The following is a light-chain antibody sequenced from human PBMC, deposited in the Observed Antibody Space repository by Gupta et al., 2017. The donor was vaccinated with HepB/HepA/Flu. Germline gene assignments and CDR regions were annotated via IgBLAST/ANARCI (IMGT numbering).Light chain of an antibody. V-gene: IGKV4-1*01. Sequence: FVMTQSPDSLAVSLGERATINCKSSQSLLSSSDNRNYLGWYQHKPGQPPKLLISWAFNREYGDPDRFSGRGSWTDFTLTSSSRQDEDVAIYYWQQYYKIITFGQGTQVDIK. CDR1: QSLLSSSDNRNY. CDR2: WAF. CDR3: QQYYKIIT. J-gene: IGKJ5*01.